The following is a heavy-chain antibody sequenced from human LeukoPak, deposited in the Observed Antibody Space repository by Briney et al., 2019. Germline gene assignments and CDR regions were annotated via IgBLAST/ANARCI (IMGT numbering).Heavy chain of an antibody. Sequence: GASVKVSCKASGYTFTDYAINWVRQAPGQGLEWMGWINTNTGNPTYAQGFTGRFVFSLDTSVSTAYLQISSLTAEDTAVYYCAGRVAAKDYWGQGTLVTVSS. D-gene: IGHD3-3*01. V-gene: IGHV7-4-1*02. CDR3: AGRVAAKDY. J-gene: IGHJ4*02. CDR1: GYTFTDYA. CDR2: INTNTGNP.